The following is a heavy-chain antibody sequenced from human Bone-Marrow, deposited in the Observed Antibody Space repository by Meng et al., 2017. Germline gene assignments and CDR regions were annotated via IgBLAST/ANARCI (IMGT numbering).Heavy chain of an antibody. CDR3: ARDPGDGYNFFDY. CDR1: GGSISSGSYY. J-gene: IGHJ4*02. V-gene: IGHV4-61*02. CDR2: IYTSGST. D-gene: IGHD5-24*01. Sequence: SETLSLTCTVSGGSISSGSYYWSWIRQPAGKGLEWIGRIYTSGSTNYNPSLKSRVTISVDTSKNQFSLKLSSVTAADTAVYYCARDPGDGYNFFDYWGQGTLVTVSS.